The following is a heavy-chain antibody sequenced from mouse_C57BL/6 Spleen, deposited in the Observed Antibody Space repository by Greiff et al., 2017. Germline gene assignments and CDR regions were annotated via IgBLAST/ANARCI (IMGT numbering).Heavy chain of an antibody. CDR3: ARRGDYGNPSWFAY. Sequence: LQESGAELVKPGASVKMSCKASGYTFTTYPIEWMKQNHGKSLEWIGNFHPYNDDTKYNEKFKGKATLTVEKSSSTVYLELSRLTSDDSAVYYCARRGDYGNPSWFAYWGQGTLVTVSA. J-gene: IGHJ3*01. CDR1: GYTFTTYP. V-gene: IGHV1-47*01. D-gene: IGHD2-1*01. CDR2: FHPYNDDT.